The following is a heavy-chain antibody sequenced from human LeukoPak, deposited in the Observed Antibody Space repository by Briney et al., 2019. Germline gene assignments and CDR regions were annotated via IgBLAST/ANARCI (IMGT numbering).Heavy chain of an antibody. CDR3: VREGAPWGIGAEAGNNWFDP. CDR2: IYSGGST. Sequence: GGSLRLSCAASGFTVSSNYMSWVRQAPGKGLEWVSVIYSGGSTYYADSVKGRFTTSRDDAKNSLFLHMDSLRAEDTAVYHCVREGAPWGIGAEAGNNWFDPWGQGTLVIVSS. CDR1: GFTVSSNY. J-gene: IGHJ5*02. V-gene: IGHV3-53*01. D-gene: IGHD6-13*01.